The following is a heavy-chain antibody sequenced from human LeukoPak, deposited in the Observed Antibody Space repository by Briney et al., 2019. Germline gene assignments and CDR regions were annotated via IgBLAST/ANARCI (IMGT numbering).Heavy chain of an antibody. Sequence: GSLRLSCAASGFTFSSYWMSWVRQAPGKGLEWVANIKQDGSEKYYVDSVKGRFTISRDNAKNSLYLQMNSLRAEDTAVYYCVRDHHRRLYDSQARDTFDIWGRGTMVTVSS. V-gene: IGHV3-7*01. CDR3: VRDHHRRLYDSQARDTFDI. CDR2: IKQDGSEK. D-gene: IGHD5/OR15-5a*01. J-gene: IGHJ3*02. CDR1: GFTFSSYW.